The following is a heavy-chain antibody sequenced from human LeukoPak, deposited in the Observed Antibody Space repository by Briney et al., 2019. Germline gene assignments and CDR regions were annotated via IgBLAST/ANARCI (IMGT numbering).Heavy chain of an antibody. D-gene: IGHD6-13*01. Sequence: PSETLSLTCTVSGGSVSSSSYYWGWIRQPPGKGLEWIGSIYYSGSTYYNPSLKSRVTISVDTSKNQFSLKLSSVTAADTAVYYCARHPSSSSWYGLGWFDPWGQGTLVTVSS. V-gene: IGHV4-39*01. CDR1: GGSVSSSSYY. CDR3: ARHPSSSSWYGLGWFDP. CDR2: IYYSGST. J-gene: IGHJ5*02.